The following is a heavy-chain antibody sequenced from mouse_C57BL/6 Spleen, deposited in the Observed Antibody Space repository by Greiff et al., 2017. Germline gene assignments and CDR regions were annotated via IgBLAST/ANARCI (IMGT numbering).Heavy chain of an antibody. V-gene: IGHV1-52*01. Sequence: QVQLQQPGAELVRPGSSVKLSCKASGYTFTSYWMHWVKQRPIQGLEWIGNIDPSDSETHYNQKFKDKATLTVDKSSSTAYMQLSSLTSEDSAVXYCAKWARYYDSSSAYAMDYWGQGTSVTVSS. CDR2: IDPSDSET. CDR3: AKWARYYDSSSAYAMDY. D-gene: IGHD1-1*01. CDR1: GYTFTSYW. J-gene: IGHJ4*01.